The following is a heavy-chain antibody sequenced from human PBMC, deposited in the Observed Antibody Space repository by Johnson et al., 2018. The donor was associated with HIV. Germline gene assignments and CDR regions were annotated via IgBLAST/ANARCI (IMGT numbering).Heavy chain of an antibody. CDR2: ISYDGTNQ. CDR3: AKSTQRTIARESGPYGAFDI. J-gene: IGHJ3*02. Sequence: QVQLVESGGGVVQPGRSLRLSCAASGFTFSSYAMHWVRQVPDKGLEWVAVISYDGTNQYHADSVKGRFTISRDNSKNTLYLQMNSLRAEDTALYYCAKSTQRTIARESGPYGAFDIWSQWTMVTVSS. D-gene: IGHD1-14*01. CDR1: GFTFSSYA. V-gene: IGHV3-30*18.